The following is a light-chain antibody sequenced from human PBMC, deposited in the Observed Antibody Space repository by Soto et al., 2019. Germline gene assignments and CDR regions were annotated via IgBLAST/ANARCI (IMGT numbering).Light chain of an antibody. V-gene: IGKV3-11*01. CDR2: DAS. J-gene: IGKJ2*01. CDR1: QSVSSY. Sequence: EIVLTQSPATLSLSPGERATLSCRASQSVSSYLAWYQQKPGQAPRLLIYDASNRATGIPARFSGSGSGTDFTLTISSLEPEDFAVYYCQQRSNWLYTFGQVTKLEIK. CDR3: QQRSNWLYT.